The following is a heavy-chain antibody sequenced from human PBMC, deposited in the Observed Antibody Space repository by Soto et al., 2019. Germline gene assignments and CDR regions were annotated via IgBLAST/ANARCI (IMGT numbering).Heavy chain of an antibody. Sequence: GGSLRLSCAASGFTFDDYAMHWVRQAPGKGLEWVSGISWNSGSIGYADSVKGRFTISRDNAKNSLYLQMNSLRAEDTALYYCAKDKGLVGDYTPSAFDIWGQGTMVTVSS. D-gene: IGHD4-17*01. CDR3: AKDKGLVGDYTPSAFDI. V-gene: IGHV3-9*01. CDR2: ISWNSGSI. J-gene: IGHJ3*02. CDR1: GFTFDDYA.